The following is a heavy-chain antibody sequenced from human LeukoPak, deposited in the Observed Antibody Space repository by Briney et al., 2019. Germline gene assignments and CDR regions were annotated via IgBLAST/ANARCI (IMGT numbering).Heavy chain of an antibody. V-gene: IGHV3-7*01. CDR2: IKSDGSDK. D-gene: IGHD6-19*01. CDR1: GFTFSSYW. Sequence: GGSLRLSCAASGFTFSSYWMSWVRQAPGKGLEWVANIKSDGSDKYYVDSVKGRFAISRDNAKNSLYLQMNSLRAEDTAIYYCARASAVAGTRDYWGQGTLVTVSS. J-gene: IGHJ4*02. CDR3: ARASAVAGTRDY.